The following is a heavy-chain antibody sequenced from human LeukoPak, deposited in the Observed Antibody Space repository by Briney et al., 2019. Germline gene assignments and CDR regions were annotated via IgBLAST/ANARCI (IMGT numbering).Heavy chain of an antibody. J-gene: IGHJ3*01. Sequence: PGGSLRLSCAASGFTFSSYSMTWVRQAPGKGLECVSGITGSSSFAYYADSVKGRFTISRDNSKQTLYLQMNSLRVEDTAVYYCAKRRDGFDVWGQGTMVIVSA. CDR3: AKRRDGFDV. CDR2: ITGSSSFA. V-gene: IGHV3-23*01. CDR1: GFTFSSYS.